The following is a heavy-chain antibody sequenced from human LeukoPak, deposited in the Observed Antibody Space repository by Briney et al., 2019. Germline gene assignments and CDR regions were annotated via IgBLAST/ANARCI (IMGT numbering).Heavy chain of an antibody. J-gene: IGHJ5*02. CDR2: INGDGSST. Sequence: GGSLRLSCAASGFTFSTYWMHWVRQAPGKGLVWVSRINGDGSSTNYADSVKGRFSIFRDNAKNTLYLQMNGLRAEDTAVYYCARAGYSYGYDWFDPWGQGTLVTVSS. CDR3: ARAGYSYGYDWFDP. V-gene: IGHV3-74*01. D-gene: IGHD5-18*01. CDR1: GFTFSTYW.